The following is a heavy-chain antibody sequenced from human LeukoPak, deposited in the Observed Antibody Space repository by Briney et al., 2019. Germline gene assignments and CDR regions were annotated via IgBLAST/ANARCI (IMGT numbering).Heavy chain of an antibody. CDR1: GFAFSDYY. D-gene: IGHD6-13*01. V-gene: IGHV3-69-1*01. Sequence: GGSLRLSCAASGFAFSDYYMNWVRQAPGKGLEWVSSISSGRTYTYYADSVKGRFTISRENTKNSLFLQMNSLRAEDTAIYYCARGDRSAVFDYWGQGSLVTVSS. CDR3: ARGDRSAVFDY. J-gene: IGHJ4*02. CDR2: ISSGRTYT.